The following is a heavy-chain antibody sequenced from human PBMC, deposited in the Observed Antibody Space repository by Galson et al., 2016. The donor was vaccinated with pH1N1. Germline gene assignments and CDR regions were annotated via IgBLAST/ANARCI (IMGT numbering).Heavy chain of an antibody. J-gene: IGHJ3*02. Sequence: SLRLSCAASGFTFEDFALHWVRQGPGKGLEWVSGISWNRGAIDYAESVKGRFTISRDNAKNSLYLQMDSLRAEDTALYYCVKDRAFFYDSSGYDYAFDIWGQGQWSPSHQ. V-gene: IGHV3-9*01. CDR2: ISWNRGAI. CDR1: GFTFEDFA. D-gene: IGHD3-22*01. CDR3: VKDRAFFYDSSGYDYAFDI.